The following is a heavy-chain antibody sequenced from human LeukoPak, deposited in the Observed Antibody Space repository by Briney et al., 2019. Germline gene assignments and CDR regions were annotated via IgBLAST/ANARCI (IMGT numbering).Heavy chain of an antibody. D-gene: IGHD3-22*01. J-gene: IGHJ4*02. CDR2: IYYSGST. CDR1: GGSISSSSYY. V-gene: IGHV4-39*01. Sequence: PSETLSLTCTVSGGSISSSSYYWGWIRQPPGKGLEWIGSIYYSGSTYYNPSLKSRVTISVDTSKNQFSLRLSSVTAADTAVYYSARGPSDYYDSSGHYFDYWGQGTLVTVSS. CDR3: ARGPSDYYDSSGHYFDY.